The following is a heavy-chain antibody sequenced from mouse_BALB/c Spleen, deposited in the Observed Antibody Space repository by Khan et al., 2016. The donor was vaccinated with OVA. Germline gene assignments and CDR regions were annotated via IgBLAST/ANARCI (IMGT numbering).Heavy chain of an antibody. CDR3: ARAHGYCCDRYVGK. J-gene: IGHJ1*01. D-gene: IGHD1-2*01. Sequence: EVQLQEPGPGLVKPSQTVSLTCTVTGISITTGNYRWAWIRQFPGNKLEWIVYIFYSGTITYHPSPTSRTATTRDTSKNKFLQAMNPLTAEDTATYACARAHGYCCDRYVGKWGAGTTVTVSS. CDR2: IFYSGTI. V-gene: IGHV3-5*02. CDR1: GISITTGNYR.